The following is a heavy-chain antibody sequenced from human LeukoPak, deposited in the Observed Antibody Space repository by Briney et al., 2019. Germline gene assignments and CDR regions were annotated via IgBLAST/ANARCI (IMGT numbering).Heavy chain of an antibody. Sequence: GGPLSLPCAASGFTFSDAWMHWVRQAPGKGRVGVSGISSDGSSTKYAESVKGRFTISRDNAKNTLYLQMDSLRAEDTAVYYCARGYCSNGVCYDLFDNWGQGTLSPS. D-gene: IGHD2-8*01. CDR2: ISSDGSST. V-gene: IGHV3-74*01. J-gene: IGHJ4*02. CDR1: GFTFSDAW. CDR3: ARGYCSNGVCYDLFDN.